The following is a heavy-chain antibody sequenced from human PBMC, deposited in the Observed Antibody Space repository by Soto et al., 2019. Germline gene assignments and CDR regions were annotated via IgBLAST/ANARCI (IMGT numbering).Heavy chain of an antibody. CDR2: ISGSGGST. CDR1: GFTFSSYA. Sequence: EVQLFESGGGLVQPGGSLRLSCAASGFTFSSYAMSWVRQAPGKGLEWVSAISGSGGSTYYVDSVKGRFTISRDNSKNTLYLQMSSLRAEDTAVYYCARRSSGWYFDCWGQGTLVTVSS. CDR3: ARRSSGWYFDC. J-gene: IGHJ4*02. V-gene: IGHV3-23*01. D-gene: IGHD6-19*01.